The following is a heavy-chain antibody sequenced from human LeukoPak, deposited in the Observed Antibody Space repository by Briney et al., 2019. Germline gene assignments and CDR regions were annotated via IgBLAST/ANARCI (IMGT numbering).Heavy chain of an antibody. D-gene: IGHD3-22*01. V-gene: IGHV1-69*13. CDR2: ITPIFGTA. Sequence: EASVNVSCKASGYTFINYAISWVRQAPGQGFEWMGGITPIFGTANFAQKFQGRVSIAADESTSTAFMELSSLRSEDTAVYYCAREWGLESSGYYYAYWGQGTLATVSS. CDR1: GYTFINYA. CDR3: AREWGLESSGYYYAY. J-gene: IGHJ4*02.